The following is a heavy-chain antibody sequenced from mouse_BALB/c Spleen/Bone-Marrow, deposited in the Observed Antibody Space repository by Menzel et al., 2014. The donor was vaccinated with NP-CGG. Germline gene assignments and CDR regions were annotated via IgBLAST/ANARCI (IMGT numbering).Heavy chain of an antibody. Sequence: VMLVESGPGLVAPSQSLSITCTVSGFSLTSYGVHWVRQPPGKGLEWLGVIWAGGSTNYNSALMSRLSISKDNSKSQVFLKMNSLQTDDTAMYYCARVSSTMFTTVFAYWGQGTLVTVSA. CDR1: GFSLTSYG. CDR2: IWAGGST. J-gene: IGHJ3*01. CDR3: ARVSSTMFTTVFAY. V-gene: IGHV2-9*02. D-gene: IGHD2-2*01.